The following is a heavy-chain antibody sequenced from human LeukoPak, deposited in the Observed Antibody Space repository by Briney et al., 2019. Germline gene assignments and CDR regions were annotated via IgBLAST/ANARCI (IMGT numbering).Heavy chain of an antibody. Sequence: SETLSLTCAVYGGSFSGYYWSWIRQPPGKGLEWIGEINHSGSTNYNPSPKSRVTISVDTPKNQFSLKLSSVTAADTAVYYCASLTNYGDYGPGYYFDYWGQGTLVTVSS. CDR3: ASLTNYGDYGPGYYFDY. CDR2: INHSGST. J-gene: IGHJ4*02. V-gene: IGHV4-34*01. D-gene: IGHD4-17*01. CDR1: GGSFSGYY.